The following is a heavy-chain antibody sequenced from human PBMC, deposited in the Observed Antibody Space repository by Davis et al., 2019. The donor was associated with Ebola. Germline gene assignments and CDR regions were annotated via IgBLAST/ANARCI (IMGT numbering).Heavy chain of an antibody. V-gene: IGHV1-69*04. CDR3: ASDIVVVPAATYGMDV. Sequence: SVKVSCKASGCTFSSYAISWVRQAPGQGLEWMGRIIPILGIANYAQKFQGRVTITADKSTSTAYMELSSLRSEDTAVYYCASDIVVVPAATYGMDVWGQGTTVTVSS. D-gene: IGHD2-2*01. J-gene: IGHJ6*02. CDR2: IIPILGIA. CDR1: GCTFSSYA.